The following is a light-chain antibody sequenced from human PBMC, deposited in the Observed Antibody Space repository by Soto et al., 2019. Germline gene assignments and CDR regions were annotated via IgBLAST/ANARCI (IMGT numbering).Light chain of an antibody. CDR2: DVT. Sequence: QSALTQFASVSGSPGQSITISCTGTSSDVGGYTYVSWYQQHPGKAPKLMIYDVTNRPSGVSNRFSGSESGNTASLTISGLQAEDEADYYCSSYTSSSTVLFGGGTKLTVL. CDR1: SSDVGGYTY. V-gene: IGLV2-14*03. CDR3: SSYTSSSTVL. J-gene: IGLJ2*01.